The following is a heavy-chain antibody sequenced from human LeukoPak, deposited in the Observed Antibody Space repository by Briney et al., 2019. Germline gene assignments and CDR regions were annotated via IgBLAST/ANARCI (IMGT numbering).Heavy chain of an antibody. V-gene: IGHV4-34*01. Sequence: SETLSLTCAVYGGSFSGYYWSWIRQPPGKGLEWIGEINHSGSTNYNPSLKSRVTISVDTSKNQFSLKLSSVTAADTAVYYCARRRYYDGSGYLEWGQGTLLSVSS. CDR2: INHSGST. CDR1: GGSFSGYY. D-gene: IGHD3-22*01. J-gene: IGHJ1*01. CDR3: ARRRYYDGSGYLE.